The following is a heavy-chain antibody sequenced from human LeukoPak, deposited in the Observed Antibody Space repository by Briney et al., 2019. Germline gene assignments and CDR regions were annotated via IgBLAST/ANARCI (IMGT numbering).Heavy chain of an antibody. D-gene: IGHD5-18*01. V-gene: IGHV3-30*02. Sequence: GGSLRLSCAASGFTFSSYGMHWVRQAPGKGLEWVAFIRYDGSNKYYADSVKGRFTISRDNSKTSLYLQMNSLRAEDTAVYYCARDLSGVTGYTYGRGIDYWGQGTLVTVSS. J-gene: IGHJ4*02. CDR2: IRYDGSNK. CDR3: ARDLSGVTGYTYGRGIDY. CDR1: GFTFSSYG.